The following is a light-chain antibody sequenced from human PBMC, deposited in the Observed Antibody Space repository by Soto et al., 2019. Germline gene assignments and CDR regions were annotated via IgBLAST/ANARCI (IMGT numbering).Light chain of an antibody. CDR2: DAS. Sequence: AIQLPQSPSSLSASVGDRVTITCRACPGISSALAWYQQKPGKAPKILIYDASSLESGVPSRFSGSGSGTDFTLANSSLQPEDFATYYCQQFNSYLSYTFGQGTKLEIK. CDR3: QQFNSYLSYT. J-gene: IGKJ2*01. CDR1: PGISSA. V-gene: IGKV1-13*02.